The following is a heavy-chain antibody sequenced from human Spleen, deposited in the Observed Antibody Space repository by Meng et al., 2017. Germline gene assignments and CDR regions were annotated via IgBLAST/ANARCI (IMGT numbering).Heavy chain of an antibody. CDR1: GYTFTGYF. D-gene: IGHD1-26*01. CDR3: TLLVASQKTECFLH. J-gene: IGHJ1*01. V-gene: IGHV1-2*02. Sequence: ASVKVSCKASGYTFTGYFMHWVRQAPGQGLEWMGWINPDSGGTNYAQNFQDRVTMTRDTSINTAYMELSGPTSDDTAVYYCTLLVASQKTECFLHWGQGSLVTVSS. CDR2: INPDSGGT.